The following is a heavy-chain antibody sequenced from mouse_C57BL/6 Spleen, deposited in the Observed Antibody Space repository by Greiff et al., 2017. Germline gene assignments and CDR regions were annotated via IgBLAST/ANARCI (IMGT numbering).Heavy chain of an antibody. D-gene: IGHD1-1*01. CDR2: IDPETGGT. CDR3: TRGYYGSPYYFDY. Sequence: VQLQESGAELVRPGASVTLSCKASGYTFTDYEMHWVKQTPVHGLEWIGAIDPETGGTAYNQKFTGKAILTATISSSPAYMELRILTSEDSAVYYCTRGYYGSPYYFDYWGQGTTLTVSS. CDR1: GYTFTDYE. V-gene: IGHV1-15*01. J-gene: IGHJ2*01.